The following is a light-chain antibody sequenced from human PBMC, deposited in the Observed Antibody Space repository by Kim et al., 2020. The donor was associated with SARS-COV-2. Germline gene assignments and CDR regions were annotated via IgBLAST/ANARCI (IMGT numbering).Light chain of an antibody. V-gene: IGKV3-20*01. J-gene: IGKJ4*01. CDR3: QQYGSSPLT. CDR1: HSFSSSY. CDR2: GAS. Sequence: SPGDRPSLSCRASHSFSSSYLAWYQQKPGQAPRLLIYGASSRATGIPDRFSGSGSRTDFTLTISRLEPEDVAVYYCQQYGSSPLTFGGGTKVDIK.